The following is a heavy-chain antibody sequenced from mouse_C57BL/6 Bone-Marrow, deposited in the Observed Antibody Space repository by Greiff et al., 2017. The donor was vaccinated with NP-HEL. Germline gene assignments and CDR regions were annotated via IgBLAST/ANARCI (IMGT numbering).Heavy chain of an antibody. CDR3: AREGVYYGSSFFDY. J-gene: IGHJ2*01. Sequence: DVKLQESGPGLVKPSQSLSLTCSVTGYSITSGYYWNWIRQFPGNKLEWMGYISYDGSNNYNPSLKNRISITRDTSKNQFFLKLNSVTTEDTATYYCAREGVYYGSSFFDYWGQGTTLTVSS. V-gene: IGHV3-6*01. CDR2: ISYDGSN. D-gene: IGHD1-1*01. CDR1: GYSITSGYY.